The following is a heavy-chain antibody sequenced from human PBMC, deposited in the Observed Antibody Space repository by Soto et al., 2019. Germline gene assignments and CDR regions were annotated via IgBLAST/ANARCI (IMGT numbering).Heavy chain of an antibody. CDR1: GYTFTSYD. V-gene: IGHV1-8*01. D-gene: IGHD3-10*01. Sequence: QVQLVQSGAEVKKPGASVKVSCKASGYTFTSYDINWVRQATGQGLKWMGWMNPNSGNTGYAQKFQGRVTMTRNTSISTAYMELSSLRSEDTAVYYCARFEGFGELLSYYYGMDVWGQGTTVTVSS. CDR2: MNPNSGNT. J-gene: IGHJ6*02. CDR3: ARFEGFGELLSYYYGMDV.